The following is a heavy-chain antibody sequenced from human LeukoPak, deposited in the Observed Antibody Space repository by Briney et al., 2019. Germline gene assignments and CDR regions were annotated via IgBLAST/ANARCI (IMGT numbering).Heavy chain of an antibody. D-gene: IGHD6-19*01. CDR2: IVGSSSYT. Sequence: GGSLRLSCAASGFTFRDYHMSWIRQAPGKGLEWVAYIVGSSSYTNYADSVKGRFTISRDNGENSLYLQMNSLRAEDTAVYYCARERTSGWDAFDTWGQGTLVTVSS. CDR3: ARERTSGWDAFDT. V-gene: IGHV3-11*06. CDR1: GFTFRDYH. J-gene: IGHJ5*02.